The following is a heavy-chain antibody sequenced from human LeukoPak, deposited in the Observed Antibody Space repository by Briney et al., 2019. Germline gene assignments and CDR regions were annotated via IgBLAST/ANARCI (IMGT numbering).Heavy chain of an antibody. Sequence: SETLSLSSAVSGDSICSGYYWAWTRQPTAKGLEWIGNIYHSGSTYYNPSLKSRVTMSVDTSNNQFSLKLSCVAAADTAVYYCARALTGYDPHYYGAEGTLVTVSS. V-gene: IGHV4-38-2*01. D-gene: IGHD3-16*01. J-gene: IGHJ4*02. CDR2: IYHSGST. CDR3: ARALTGYDPHYY. CDR1: GDSICSGYY.